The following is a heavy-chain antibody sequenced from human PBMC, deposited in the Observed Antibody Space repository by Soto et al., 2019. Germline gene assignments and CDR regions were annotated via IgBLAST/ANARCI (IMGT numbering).Heavy chain of an antibody. J-gene: IGHJ3*02. D-gene: IGHD6-13*01. CDR3: ARDRGLGIAAAGHDAFDI. CDR1: GGTFSSYA. V-gene: IGHV1-69*06. CDR2: IIPIFGTA. Sequence: QVQLVQSGAEVKKPGSSVKVSCKASGGTFSSYAISWVRQAPGQGLEWMGGIIPIFGTANYAQKFQGRVTITADKSTSTAYMELSSLRSEDTAVYYCARDRGLGIAAAGHDAFDIWGQGTMVTVSS.